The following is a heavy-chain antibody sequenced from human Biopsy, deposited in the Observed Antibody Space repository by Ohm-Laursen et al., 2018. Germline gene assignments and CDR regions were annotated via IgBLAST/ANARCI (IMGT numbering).Heavy chain of an antibody. D-gene: IGHD5-12*01. CDR3: ARWEVGYSANDLRFDY. CDR2: MSHSGST. J-gene: IGHJ4*02. V-gene: IGHV4-34*01. CDR1: GGSFSGSY. Sequence: SQTLSLTCSVYGGSFSGSYWTWIRQPPGKGLEWLGEMSHSGSTNHNPSLKSRVTISMDTSKNQFSLKLTSVTAAVTAVYYCARWEVGYSANDLRFDYWGQGTLVTVSS.